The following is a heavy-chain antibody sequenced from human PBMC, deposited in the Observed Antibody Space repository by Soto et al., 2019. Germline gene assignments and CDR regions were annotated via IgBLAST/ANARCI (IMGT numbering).Heavy chain of an antibody. CDR1: GYTFTRYG. Sequence: GAPVKVSCKASGYTFTRYGISWVGQAPGQGLEWMGWISAYNGNTNYAQKLQGRVTMTTDTSTSTAYMELRSLRSDDTAVYYCARTNYYDFWSGYYRAFDIWGQGTMVTVSS. V-gene: IGHV1-18*01. J-gene: IGHJ3*02. D-gene: IGHD3-3*01. CDR2: ISAYNGNT. CDR3: ARTNYYDFWSGYYRAFDI.